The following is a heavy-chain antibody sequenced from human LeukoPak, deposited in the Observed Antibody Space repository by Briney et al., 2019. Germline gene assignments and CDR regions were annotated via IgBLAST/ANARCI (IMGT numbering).Heavy chain of an antibody. CDR3: ARQVRGYSYGCDN. CDR1: GGSISSYY. J-gene: IGHJ4*02. V-gene: IGHV4-59*08. CDR2: IYYSGST. D-gene: IGHD5-18*01. Sequence: SETLSLTCTVSGGSISSYYWSWIRQPPGKGLEWIGYIYYSGSTNYNPSLKSRVTISVDTSKNQFSLKQSSVTAADTAVYYCARQVRGYSYGCDNWGQGTLVTVSP.